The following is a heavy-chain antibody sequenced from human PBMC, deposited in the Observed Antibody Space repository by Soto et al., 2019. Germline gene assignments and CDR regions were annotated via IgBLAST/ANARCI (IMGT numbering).Heavy chain of an antibody. D-gene: IGHD3-3*01. V-gene: IGHV1-2*02. CDR3: ARSYYDFWSAYYGS. CDR2: INPNSGGT. Sequence: GASVKVSCKTSGYTFNAFYVHWVLQAPGQGLEWVGWINPNSGGTHFAQRFQGRVTLTADTSITTIYMELTRLRSDDTAVYYCARSYYDFWSAYYGSWGQGTLVTVSS. CDR1: GYTFNAFY. J-gene: IGHJ5*02.